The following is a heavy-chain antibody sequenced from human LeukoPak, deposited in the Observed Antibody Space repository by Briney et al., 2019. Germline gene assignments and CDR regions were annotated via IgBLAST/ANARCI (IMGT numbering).Heavy chain of an antibody. J-gene: IGHJ4*02. CDR3: ARGRKVVVVPAARGPHYYFDY. CDR1: GGSFSGYY. Sequence: SETLSLTCAVYGGSFSGYYWSWIRQPPGKGLEWIGEINHSGSTNYNPSLKSRVTISVDTSKNQFSLKLSSVTAADTAVYHCARGRKVVVVPAARGPHYYFDYWGQGTLVTVSS. V-gene: IGHV4-34*01. D-gene: IGHD2-2*01. CDR2: INHSGST.